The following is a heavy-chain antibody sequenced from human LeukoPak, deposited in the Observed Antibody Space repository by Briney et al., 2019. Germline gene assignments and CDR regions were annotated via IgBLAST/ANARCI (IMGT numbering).Heavy chain of an antibody. V-gene: IGHV4-4*07. CDR3: ARDRLVYLQGWFDP. D-gene: IGHD3-9*01. CDR1: GGSISSYY. J-gene: IGHJ5*02. Sequence: SETLSLTCTVSGGSISSYYWSWIRQPAGKGLEWIGRIYTSGSTNYNPSLKSRVTMSVDTSKNQFSLKLSSVTAADTAVYYCARDRLVYLQGWFDPWGQGTLVTVSS. CDR2: IYTSGST.